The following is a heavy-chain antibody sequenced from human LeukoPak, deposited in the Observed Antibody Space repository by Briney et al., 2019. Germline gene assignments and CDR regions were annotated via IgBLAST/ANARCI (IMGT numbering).Heavy chain of an antibody. Sequence: PSETLSLTCTVSGGSISHGTYYWTWIRQPAGKGLEWIGRIHTSGSTNYNPSLKSRVTISLDTSKNQFSLKLSSVTAADTAVYYCATMREGINHGMDVWGQGTTVTVSS. CDR2: IHTSGST. J-gene: IGHJ6*02. V-gene: IGHV4-61*02. CDR3: ATMREGINHGMDV. CDR1: GGSISHGTYY.